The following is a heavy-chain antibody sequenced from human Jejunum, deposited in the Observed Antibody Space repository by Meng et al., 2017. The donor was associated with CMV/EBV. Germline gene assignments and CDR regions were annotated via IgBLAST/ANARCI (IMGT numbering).Heavy chain of an antibody. J-gene: IGHJ4*02. D-gene: IGHD3-10*01. Sequence: AVYGGSLNIYYWSWIRQPPGKGLEWLGQSNHIANTNYNPSLKSRLTMSVDTSKNQFTLNLTSVTAADTAVYYCARGGPHQSGFDFWGQGTLVTVSS. CDR3: ARGGPHQSGFDF. CDR2: SNHIANT. CDR1: GGSLNIYY. V-gene: IGHV4-34*01.